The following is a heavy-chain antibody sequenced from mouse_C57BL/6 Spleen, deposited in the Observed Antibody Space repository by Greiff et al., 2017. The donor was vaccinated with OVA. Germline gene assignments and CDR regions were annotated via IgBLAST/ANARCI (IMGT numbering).Heavy chain of an antibody. Sequence: QVQLQQSGPGLVQPSQSLSITCTVSGFSLTSSGVHWVRQSPGKGLEWLGVIWSGGSTDYTAAFMSRLSITKDNSKSQVFFKMNSLQADDTAIYYCAKKIPYDYYAMDYWGQGTSVTVAS. CDR1: GFSLTSSG. CDR2: IWSGGST. V-gene: IGHV2-5*01. CDR3: AKKIPYDYYAMDY. J-gene: IGHJ4*01.